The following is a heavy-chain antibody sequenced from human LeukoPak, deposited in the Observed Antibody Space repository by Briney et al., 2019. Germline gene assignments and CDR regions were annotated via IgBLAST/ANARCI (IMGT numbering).Heavy chain of an antibody. CDR1: GFTVSTDY. Sequence: GGSLRPSCAASGFTVSTDYMSWVRQAPGKGLEWVSAISGSGGSTYYADSVKGRFTISRDNSKNTLYLQMNSLRAEDTALYYCAKTGGIAAAHWGQGTLVTVSS. V-gene: IGHV3-23*01. D-gene: IGHD6-13*01. J-gene: IGHJ4*02. CDR3: AKTGGIAAAH. CDR2: ISGSGGST.